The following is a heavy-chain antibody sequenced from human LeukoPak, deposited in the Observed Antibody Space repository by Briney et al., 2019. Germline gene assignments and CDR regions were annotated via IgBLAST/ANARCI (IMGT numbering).Heavy chain of an antibody. CDR1: GYTFTGYY. D-gene: IGHD3-10*01. J-gene: IGHJ5*02. V-gene: IGHV1-2*02. Sequence: ASVKVSCKASGYTFTGYYMHWVRQAPGQGLEWMGWINPNSGGTNYAQKFQGRVTMTRDTPISTAYMELSSLRSDDTAVYYCAREGRITMVRGVILNWFDPWGQGTLATVSS. CDR3: AREGRITMVRGVILNWFDP. CDR2: INPNSGGT.